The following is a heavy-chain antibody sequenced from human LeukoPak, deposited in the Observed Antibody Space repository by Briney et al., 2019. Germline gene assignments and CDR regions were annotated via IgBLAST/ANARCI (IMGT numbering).Heavy chain of an antibody. D-gene: IGHD6-6*01. V-gene: IGHV3-30-3*01. CDR3: AKDLIGYSSSSGLVDY. CDR2: ISYDGSNK. J-gene: IGHJ4*02. Sequence: PGGSLRLSCAASGFTFSRHAMHWVRQAPGKGLEWVAVISYDGSNKYYADSVKGRFTISRDNSKNTLYLQMNSLRAEDTAVYYCAKDLIGYSSSSGLVDYWGQGTLVTVSS. CDR1: GFTFSRHA.